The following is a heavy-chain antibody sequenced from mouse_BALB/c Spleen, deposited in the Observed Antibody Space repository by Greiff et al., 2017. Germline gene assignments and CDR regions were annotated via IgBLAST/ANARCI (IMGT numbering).Heavy chain of an antibody. J-gene: IGHJ2*01. CDR2: INPYNGDT. CDR1: GYSFTGYF. Sequence: VQLKESGPELVKPGASVKISCKASGYSFTGYFMNWVMQSHGKSLEWIGRINPYNGDTFYNQKFKGKATLTVDKSSSTAHMELRSLASEDSAVYYCAMSPPYGSSPLDYWGQGTTLTVSS. D-gene: IGHD1-1*01. CDR3: AMSPPYGSSPLDY. V-gene: IGHV1-20*02.